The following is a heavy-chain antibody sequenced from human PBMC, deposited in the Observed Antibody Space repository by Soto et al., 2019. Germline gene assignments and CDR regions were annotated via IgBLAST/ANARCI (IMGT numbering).Heavy chain of an antibody. V-gene: IGHV3-21*01. D-gene: IGHD6-6*01. Sequence: EVQLVESGGGLVKPGGSLRISCAASGFTFSSYSMNWVRQAPGKGLEWVSSISSSSSYIYYADSVKSRFTISRDTAKNSLYLQMNSLIAEDTAVYYCARDNSSSWYDYWGQVTLVTVSS. CDR1: GFTFSSYS. J-gene: IGHJ4*02. CDR3: ARDNSSSWYDY. CDR2: ISSSSSYI.